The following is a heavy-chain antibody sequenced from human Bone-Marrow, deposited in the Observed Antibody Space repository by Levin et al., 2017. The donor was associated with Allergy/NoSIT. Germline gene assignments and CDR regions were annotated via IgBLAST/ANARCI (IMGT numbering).Heavy chain of an antibody. J-gene: IGHJ4*02. V-gene: IGHV3-7*03. Sequence: GGSLRLSCVASGFTFSSYWMTWVRQAPGKGLEWVANIKQDGSAKHYGDSVRGRFTISRDNAKNSVYLQVNSLRAEDTAVYYCGRDVGSSGSHDYWGQGTLVTVSS. D-gene: IGHD6-19*01. CDR2: IKQDGSAK. CDR3: GRDVGSSGSHDY. CDR1: GFTFSSYW.